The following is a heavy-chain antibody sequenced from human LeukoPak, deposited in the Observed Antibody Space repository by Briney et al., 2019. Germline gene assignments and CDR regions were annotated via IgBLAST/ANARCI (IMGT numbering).Heavy chain of an antibody. V-gene: IGHV4-38-2*01. CDR3: ATRISGTLHFDY. D-gene: IGHD1/OR15-1a*01. Sequence: PGGSLRLSCAASGFTFSSYAMSWVRQAPGKGLEWIGSIYYSGSTYYNPSLKSRVTISVDTSKNQFSLKLSSVTAADTAVYYCATRISGTLHFDYWGQGTLVTVSS. CDR1: GFTFSSYA. J-gene: IGHJ4*02. CDR2: IYYSGST.